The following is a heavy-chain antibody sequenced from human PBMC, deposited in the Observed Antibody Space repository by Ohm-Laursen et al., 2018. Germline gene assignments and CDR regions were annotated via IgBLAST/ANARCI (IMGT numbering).Heavy chain of an antibody. CDR1: GASISSYY. D-gene: IGHD3-10*01. CDR3: ARLLVRGVLDY. V-gene: IGHV4-59*08. J-gene: IGHJ4*02. CDR2: IYISGTT. Sequence: TLSLTCAVSGASISSYYWSWIRQPAGKGLEWIGLIYISGTTNYNPSLKSRVIISVDTSKKQLSLKLSSVTAADTAVYYCARLLVRGVLDYWGQGTLVTVSS.